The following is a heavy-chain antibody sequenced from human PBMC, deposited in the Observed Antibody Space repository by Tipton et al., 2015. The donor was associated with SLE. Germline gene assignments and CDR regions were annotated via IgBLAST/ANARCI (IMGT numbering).Heavy chain of an antibody. Sequence: GLVKPSETLSLTCTVSGGSISSYYWSWIRQPPGKGLEWIGYIYYSGSTNYNPSLKSRVTISVDTSKNQFSLKLSSVTAADTAVYYCARGSGVAPNWQFWYFDLWGRGTLVTVSS. CDR3: ARGSGVAPNWQFWYFDL. CDR1: GGSISSYY. J-gene: IGHJ2*01. CDR2: IYYSGST. V-gene: IGHV4-59*01. D-gene: IGHD7-27*01.